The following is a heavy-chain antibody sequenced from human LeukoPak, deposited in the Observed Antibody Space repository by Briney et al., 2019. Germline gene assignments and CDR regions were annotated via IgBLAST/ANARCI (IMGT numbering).Heavy chain of an antibody. Sequence: GGSLRLSCSASGFIFYSYAMHWVRQAPGRGLEYVAAITSSGSSTFHANSVKGRFTISRDNSKNTLYLRMGSLRPEDMAVYFCTRGPGYDYVWGTYRADYWGQGTLVTVSS. D-gene: IGHD3-16*02. CDR3: TRGPGYDYVWGTYRADY. J-gene: IGHJ4*02. CDR1: GFIFYSYA. CDR2: ITSSGSST. V-gene: IGHV3-64*01.